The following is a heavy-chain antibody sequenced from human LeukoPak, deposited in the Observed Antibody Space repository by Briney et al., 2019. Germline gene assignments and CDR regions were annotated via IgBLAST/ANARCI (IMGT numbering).Heavy chain of an antibody. Sequence: PSGTLSLTCAVSGVSISSNNWWSWVRQPPGKGLERIGEIYHNGSTNYNPSLKSRVTISLDKSNNQFSLKLTSLTAADTAVYYCATIPDGHWGQGTLVTVSS. J-gene: IGHJ4*02. D-gene: IGHD1-14*01. V-gene: IGHV4-4*02. CDR2: IYHNGST. CDR3: ATIPDGH. CDR1: GVSISSNNW.